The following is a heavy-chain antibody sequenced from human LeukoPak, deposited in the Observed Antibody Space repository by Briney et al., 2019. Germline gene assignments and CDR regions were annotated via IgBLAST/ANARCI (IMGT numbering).Heavy chain of an antibody. Sequence: GASVTVSCKASGYTFTSYDINWVRQATGQGLEWMGWMNPNSGNTGYAQKFQGRVTMTRNTSISTAYMELSSLRSEDTAVYYCARARLEVLRFLEWSVDAFDIWSQGTMVTVSS. CDR2: MNPNSGNT. D-gene: IGHD3-3*01. CDR3: ARARLEVLRFLEWSVDAFDI. V-gene: IGHV1-8*01. CDR1: GYTFTSYD. J-gene: IGHJ3*02.